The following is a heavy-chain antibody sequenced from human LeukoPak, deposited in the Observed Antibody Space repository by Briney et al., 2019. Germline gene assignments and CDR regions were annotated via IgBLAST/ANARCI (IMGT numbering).Heavy chain of an antibody. Sequence: PSETLSLTCTVSGDSISRHYWSWVRQAPGKGLEWIGYIFYSGYTNYSPSLKSRVTISLDTSKKQFSLRLTSVTTADTAVYFCARTGDYSTSTGGWFDPWGQGTLVTVSS. D-gene: IGHD4-11*01. CDR1: GDSISRHY. CDR3: ARTGDYSTSTGGWFDP. CDR2: IFYSGYT. V-gene: IGHV4-59*11. J-gene: IGHJ5*02.